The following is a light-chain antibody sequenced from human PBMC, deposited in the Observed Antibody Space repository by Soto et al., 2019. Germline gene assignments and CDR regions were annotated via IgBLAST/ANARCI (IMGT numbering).Light chain of an antibody. CDR3: QKADTLPLA. V-gene: IGKV1-12*01. J-gene: IGKJ4*02. CDR2: AAS. CDR1: QDISRW. Sequence: DIQMTQSPSSVSAYVGDSVTITCRASQDISRWLAWYQQKPGKAPRLLIYAASTLESGVPSRFRGSGSGTLFTLTITTLLPEDFAPYYCQKADTLPLAFGGGTKLEI.